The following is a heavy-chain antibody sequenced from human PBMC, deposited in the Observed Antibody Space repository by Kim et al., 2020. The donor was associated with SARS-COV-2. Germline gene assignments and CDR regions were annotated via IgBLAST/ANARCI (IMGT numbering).Heavy chain of an antibody. D-gene: IGHD3-3*01. Sequence: GGSLRLSCAVSGFTFDDYAMHWVRQAPGKGLEWVSGISWNSGSIGYADSVKGRFTISRDNAKNSLYLQMNSLRGEDTALYYCAKDSAPRVVTYYEYYGMDVWGQGTTVTVSS. CDR3: AKDSAPRVVTYYEYYGMDV. CDR2: ISWNSGSI. CDR1: GFTFDDYA. J-gene: IGHJ6*02. V-gene: IGHV3-9*01.